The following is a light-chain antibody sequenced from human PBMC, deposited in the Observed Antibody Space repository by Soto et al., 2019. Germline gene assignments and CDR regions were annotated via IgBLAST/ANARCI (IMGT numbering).Light chain of an antibody. CDR1: QSISSW. CDR2: KAS. J-gene: IGKJ4*01. Sequence: DIQMTQSPSTLSASVGDRVTITCRASQSISSWLAWYQQKPGKAPKLLIYKASSLESGVQSRFSGSGSGTEITITISSLQPDDFATSYCQQYNSYPLTFGGGTKVEIK. CDR3: QQYNSYPLT. V-gene: IGKV1-5*03.